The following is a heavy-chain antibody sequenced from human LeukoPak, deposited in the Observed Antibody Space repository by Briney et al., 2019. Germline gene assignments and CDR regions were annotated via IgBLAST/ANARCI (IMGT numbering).Heavy chain of an antibody. CDR3: ARAPPIFGVVINAFDI. D-gene: IGHD3-3*01. J-gene: IGHJ3*02. CDR1: GYTFTSYY. Sequence: ASVKVSCKASGYTFTSYYMHWVRQAPGQGLEWMGIINPSGGSTSYAQKFQGRVTMTRDTSTSTVYKELSSLRSEDTAVYYCARAPPIFGVVINAFDIWGQGTMVTVSS. CDR2: INPSGGST. V-gene: IGHV1-46*03.